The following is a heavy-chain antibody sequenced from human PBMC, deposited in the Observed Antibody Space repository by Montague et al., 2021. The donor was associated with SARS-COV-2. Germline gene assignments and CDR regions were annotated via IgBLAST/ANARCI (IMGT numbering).Heavy chain of an antibody. D-gene: IGHD3-10*01. J-gene: IGHJ6*02. CDR2: INHSGTT. V-gene: IGHV4-34*01. Sequence: SETLSLTCAVYGGSFSDFYWNWIRQTPGKGLEWIGEINHSGTTDYNPSLKSRVTISLDTSKNQFSLKLTSLTAADTAVYYCARGIYGSGSYHGVRKWNYYGMDVWGQGTTVSVSS. CDR3: ARGIYGSGSYHGVRKWNYYGMDV. CDR1: GGSFSDFY.